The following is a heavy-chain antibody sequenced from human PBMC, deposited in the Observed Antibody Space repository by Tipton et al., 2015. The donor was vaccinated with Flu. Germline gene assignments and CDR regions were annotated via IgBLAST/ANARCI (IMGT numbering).Heavy chain of an antibody. D-gene: IGHD4-11*01. CDR2: VSRTGST. CDR1: DYSISSGYY. CDR3: ARRDYSNYVSDPKSWFDP. V-gene: IGHV4-38-2*01. J-gene: IGHJ5*02. Sequence: TLSLTCAVSDYSISSGYYWGWIRQFPGKGLEWIGTVSRTGSTIYNPSLKSRVTISIDTSKNHFSLKMKSVTASDMAVYYCARRDYSNYVSDPKSWFDPWGQGTLVAVSS.